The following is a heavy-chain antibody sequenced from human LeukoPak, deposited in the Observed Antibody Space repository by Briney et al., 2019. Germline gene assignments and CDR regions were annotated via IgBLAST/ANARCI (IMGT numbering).Heavy chain of an antibody. J-gene: IGHJ5*02. V-gene: IGHV4-4*07. CDR2: IHTSGST. CDR3: ARVTDPRYNWFDP. CDR1: GGSISSYY. D-gene: IGHD2-21*02. Sequence: SETLSLTCTVSGGSISSYYWSWIRQPAGKGPEWIGRIHTSGSTNYNPSLKSRVNMSVDTSKNQFSLKLSSVTAADTAVYYCARVTDPRYNWFDPWGQGTLVTVSS.